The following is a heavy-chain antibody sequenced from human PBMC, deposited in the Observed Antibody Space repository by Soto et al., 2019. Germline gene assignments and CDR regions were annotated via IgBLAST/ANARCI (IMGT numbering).Heavy chain of an antibody. Sequence: GGSLRLSCAASGFTFSGSARHWVRQASGKGLEWVGRIRSKANSYATAYAASVKGRFTISKDDSKNTAYLQMNSLKTEDTAVYYCTRRTLAVANGMDVWGQGTTVTVSS. D-gene: IGHD6-19*01. CDR2: IRSKANSYAT. V-gene: IGHV3-73*01. J-gene: IGHJ6*02. CDR3: TRRTLAVANGMDV. CDR1: GFTFSGSA.